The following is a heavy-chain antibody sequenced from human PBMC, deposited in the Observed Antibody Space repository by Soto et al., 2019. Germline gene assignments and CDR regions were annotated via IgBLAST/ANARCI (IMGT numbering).Heavy chain of an antibody. CDR3: ARVGRDYDFWSGPSRRWFDP. V-gene: IGHV4-34*01. Sequence: SETLSLTCAVYGGSFSGYYWSWVRQPPGKGLEWIGEINHSGSTNYNPSLKSRVTISVDTSKNQFSLKLSSVTAADTAVYYCARVGRDYDFWSGPSRRWFDPWGQGTLVTVSS. J-gene: IGHJ5*02. D-gene: IGHD3-3*01. CDR2: INHSGST. CDR1: GGSFSGYY.